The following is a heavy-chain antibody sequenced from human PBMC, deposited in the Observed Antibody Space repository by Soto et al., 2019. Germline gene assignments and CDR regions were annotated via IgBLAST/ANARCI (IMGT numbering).Heavy chain of an antibody. D-gene: IGHD1-7*01. V-gene: IGHV3-9*01. CDR2: ISWNSGSI. Sequence: LRLSCAASGFTFDDYAMHWVRQAPGKGLEWVSGISWNSGSIGYADSVKGRFTISRDNAKNSLYLQMNSLRAEDTALYYCATHQLELRNGMDVWGQGTTVTVSS. J-gene: IGHJ6*02. CDR3: ATHQLELRNGMDV. CDR1: GFTFDDYA.